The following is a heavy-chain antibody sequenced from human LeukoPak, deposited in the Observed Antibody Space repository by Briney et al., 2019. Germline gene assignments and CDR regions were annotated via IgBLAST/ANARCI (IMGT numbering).Heavy chain of an antibody. D-gene: IGHD5-24*01. CDR2: IYSGGST. V-gene: IGHV3-53*05. Sequence: PGGSLRLSCAASGFTVSSNYMSWVRQAPGKGLEWVSIIYSGGSTYYADSVKGRFTISRDNSKNTLYLQMNSLRAEDTAVYYCARDGYKNLYYFDYWGQGTLVTVSS. J-gene: IGHJ4*02. CDR3: ARDGYKNLYYFDY. CDR1: GFTVSSNY.